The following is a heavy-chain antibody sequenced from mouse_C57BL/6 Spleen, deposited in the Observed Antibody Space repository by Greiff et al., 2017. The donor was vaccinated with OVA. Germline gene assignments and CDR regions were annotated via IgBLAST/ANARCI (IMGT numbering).Heavy chain of an antibody. J-gene: IGHJ2*01. CDR1: GYTFTSYW. D-gene: IGHD3-2*02. CDR3: ARDSSGYFDY. Sequence: VQLHQPGAELVKPGASVKMSCKASGYTFTSYWITWVKQRPGQGLEWIGDIYPGSGSTNYTEKFKSKATLTVDTSSSTAYMQLSSLTSEDSAVYYCARDSSGYFDYWGQGTTLTVSS. V-gene: IGHV1-55*01. CDR2: IYPGSGST.